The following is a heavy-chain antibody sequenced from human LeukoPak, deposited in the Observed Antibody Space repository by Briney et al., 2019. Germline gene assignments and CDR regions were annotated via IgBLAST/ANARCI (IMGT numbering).Heavy chain of an antibody. Sequence: ASVKVSCKVSGYTLTKLSMHWVRQAPGKGLEWLGGFDPGESKIIYAKKFEGRVTMTEDTSTDTDYRELSSLRSEDTALYYCAGGDYNNLFDFWGQGTLVTVSS. D-gene: IGHD4-11*01. V-gene: IGHV1-24*01. CDR2: FDPGESKI. CDR1: GYTLTKLS. CDR3: AGGDYNNLFDF. J-gene: IGHJ4*02.